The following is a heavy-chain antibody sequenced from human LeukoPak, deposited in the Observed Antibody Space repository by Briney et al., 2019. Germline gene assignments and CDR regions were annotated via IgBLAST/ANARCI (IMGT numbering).Heavy chain of an antibody. D-gene: IGHD3-22*01. CDR2: ISYDGSNK. V-gene: IGHV3-30*04. Sequence: GGSLRLSCAASGFIFSSYAMHWVRQAPGKGLEWLAVISYDGSNKYYADSVKGRFTISRHNSENTLYLQMNSLRAEDTALYYCARGSGYLETFDYWGQGTLVTVSS. CDR1: GFIFSSYA. J-gene: IGHJ4*02. CDR3: ARGSGYLETFDY.